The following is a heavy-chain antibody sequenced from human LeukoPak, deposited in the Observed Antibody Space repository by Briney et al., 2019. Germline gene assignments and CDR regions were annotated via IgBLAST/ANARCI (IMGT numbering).Heavy chain of an antibody. J-gene: IGHJ3*02. V-gene: IGHV1-24*01. Sequence: WASVKVSCTVSGYTLTELSMHWVRQAPGKGLEWMGGFDPEDGETIYAQKFQGRVTMTEDTSTDTAYMELSSLRSEDTAVYYCATGGGWLLAADAFDIWGQGTMVTVSS. CDR2: FDPEDGET. CDR1: GYTLTELS. CDR3: ATGGGWLLAADAFDI. D-gene: IGHD2-15*01.